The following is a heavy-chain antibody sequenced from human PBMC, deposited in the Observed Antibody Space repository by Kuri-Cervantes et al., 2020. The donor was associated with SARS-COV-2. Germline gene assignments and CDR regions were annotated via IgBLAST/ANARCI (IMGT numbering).Heavy chain of an antibody. Sequence: ASVKVSCKASGYTFTSYAMHWVRQAPGQRLEWMGWSNAGNGNTKYSQEFQGRVTITRDTSASTAYMELSRLRSDDTAVYYCARDRNSGSYYENWFDPWGQGTLVTVSS. V-gene: IGHV1-3*02. D-gene: IGHD1-26*01. CDR3: ARDRNSGSYYENWFDP. CDR2: SNAGNGNT. J-gene: IGHJ5*02. CDR1: GYTFTSYA.